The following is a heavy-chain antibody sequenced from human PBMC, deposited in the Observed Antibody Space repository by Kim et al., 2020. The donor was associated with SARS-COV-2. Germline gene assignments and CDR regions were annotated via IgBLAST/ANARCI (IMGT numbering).Heavy chain of an antibody. CDR2: IYYSGST. V-gene: IGHV4-39*01. D-gene: IGHD2-15*01. J-gene: IGHJ4*02. CDR3: ARHSPVGWCSGGSCYFGY. CDR1: GGSISSSSYY. Sequence: SETLSLTCTVSGGSISSSSYYWGWIRQPPGKGLEWIGSIYYSGSTYYNPSLKSRVTISVDTSKNQFSLKLSSVTAANTAVYYCARHSPVGWCSGGSCYFGYWGQGTLVTVSS.